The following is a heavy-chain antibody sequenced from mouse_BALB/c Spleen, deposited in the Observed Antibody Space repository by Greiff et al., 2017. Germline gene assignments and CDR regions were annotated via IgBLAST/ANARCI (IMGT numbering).Heavy chain of an antibody. V-gene: IGHV1S34*01. J-gene: IGHJ4*01. Sequence: LVKTGASVKISCKASGYSFTGYYMHWVKQSHGKSLEWIGYISCYNGATSYNQKFKGKATFTVDTSSSPAYMQFNSLTSEDSAVYYWARSYYRYDGGAYYYAMDYWGQGTSVTVSS. CDR3: ARSYYRYDGGAYYYAMDY. CDR2: ISCYNGAT. CDR1: GYSFTGYY. D-gene: IGHD2-14*01.